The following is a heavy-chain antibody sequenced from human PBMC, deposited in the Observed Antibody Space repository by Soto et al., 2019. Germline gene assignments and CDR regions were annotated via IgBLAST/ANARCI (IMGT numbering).Heavy chain of an antibody. V-gene: IGHV1-46*01. J-gene: IGHJ4*02. CDR1: GYTFTSYS. CDR3: AVGYSYGYVLDY. CDR2: INPSGGTT. D-gene: IGHD5-18*01. Sequence: ASVKVSCKASGYTFTSYSMHWVRQAPGQGLEWMGIINPSGGTTSYAQKFQGRVTMTRDTSTSTVYMELSSLRSEDTAVYYCAVGYSYGYVLDYWGQGTQVPVYS.